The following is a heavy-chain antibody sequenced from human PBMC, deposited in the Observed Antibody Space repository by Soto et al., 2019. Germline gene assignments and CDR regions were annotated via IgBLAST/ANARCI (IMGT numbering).Heavy chain of an antibody. Sequence: GESLKISCKGSGYSFTSYWIGWVRQMPGKGLAWMGIIYPGDSDTRSSPSFQGQVTISADKSISTAYLQWSSLKASDTAMYYCAGTTYYYDSSGYERGAYYYYGMDVWGQGTTVTVSS. D-gene: IGHD3-22*01. CDR1: GYSFTSYW. V-gene: IGHV5-51*01. CDR3: AGTTYYYDSSGYERGAYYYYGMDV. J-gene: IGHJ6*02. CDR2: IYPGDSDT.